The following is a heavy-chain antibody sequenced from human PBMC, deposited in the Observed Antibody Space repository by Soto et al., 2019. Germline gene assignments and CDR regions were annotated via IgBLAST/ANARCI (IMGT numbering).Heavy chain of an antibody. CDR3: ANDRGQSYGLVGGDYCGMDV. J-gene: IGHJ6*02. Sequence: VQLLESGGGLVQPGGSLRLSCAASGFTFSSYAMSWVRQAPGKGLEWVSAISGSGGSTYYADSVKGRFTISRDNSKNRRYLQMNSLTAEDTAVYDCANDRGQSYGLVGGDYCGMDVWGQGATVTVSS. CDR2: ISGSGGST. CDR1: GFTFSSYA. V-gene: IGHV3-23*01. D-gene: IGHD3-10*01.